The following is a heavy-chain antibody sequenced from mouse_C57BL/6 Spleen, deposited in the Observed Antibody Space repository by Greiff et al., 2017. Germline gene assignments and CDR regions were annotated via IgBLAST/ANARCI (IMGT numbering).Heavy chain of an antibody. CDR2: IVPNSGGT. CDR1: GYTFTSYW. D-gene: IGHD1-1*01. CDR3: ASSGAINTVVAANAMDY. J-gene: IGHJ4*01. Sequence: QVQLQQPGAELVKPGASVKLSCKASGYTFTSYWMHWVKQRPGRRLEWIGRIVPNSGGTKYNEKFKSKATLTVDKPSSTAYMQLSSLTSEDSAVYYCASSGAINTVVAANAMDYWGQGTSVTVSS. V-gene: IGHV1-72*01.